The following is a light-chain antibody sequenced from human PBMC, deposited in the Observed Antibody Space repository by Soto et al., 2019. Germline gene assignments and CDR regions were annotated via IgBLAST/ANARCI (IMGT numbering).Light chain of an antibody. CDR1: QSVSSK. CDR2: GAS. Sequence: ETVMTQSPATLSLSPGERATLSCRASQSVSSKLVWYQQKPGQAPRFLIYGASTRATGIPARFRGSGSGTEFTLTIDSLQSEDFAVYYCQQYNDSPQALGGGTKVDIK. J-gene: IGKJ4*01. V-gene: IGKV3-15*01. CDR3: QQYNDSPQA.